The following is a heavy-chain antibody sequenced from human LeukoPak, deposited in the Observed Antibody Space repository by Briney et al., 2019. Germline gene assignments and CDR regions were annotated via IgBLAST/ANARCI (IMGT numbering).Heavy chain of an antibody. CDR1: GGSISIYY. Sequence: SETLSLTCSVSGGSISIYYWTWIRQIPGKGLEWIGYIYYTGTTNYNPLFESRATISVDTSKNQFSLQLNSVTPEDTAVYYCAREKYSSGWYYFDYWGQGTLVTVSS. J-gene: IGHJ4*02. D-gene: IGHD6-19*01. V-gene: IGHV4-59*12. CDR2: IYYTGTT. CDR3: AREKYSSGWYYFDY.